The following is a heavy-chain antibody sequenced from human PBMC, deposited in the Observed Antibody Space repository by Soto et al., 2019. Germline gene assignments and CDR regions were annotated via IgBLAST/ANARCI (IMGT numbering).Heavy chain of an antibody. V-gene: IGHV5-10-1*01. J-gene: IGHJ6*02. CDR2: IDPSDSYT. CDR1: GYGFTSYW. D-gene: IGHD2-15*01. Sequence: PGESLKISCNGSGYGFTSYWISWVLHMPGKGLEWMGRIDPSDSYTNYSPSFQGHVTISADKSISTAYLQWSSLKASDTAMYYCARLVVVAATRGDYYYYGMDVWGQGTTVTVSS. CDR3: ARLVVVAATRGDYYYYGMDV.